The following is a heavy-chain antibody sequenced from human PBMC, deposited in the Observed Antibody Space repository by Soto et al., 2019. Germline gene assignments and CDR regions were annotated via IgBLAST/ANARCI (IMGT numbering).Heavy chain of an antibody. CDR2: IYYSGST. J-gene: IGHJ3*02. CDR3: ARDGAYDYVWGSYRIDAFDI. V-gene: IGHV4-31*03. Sequence: SETLSLTCTVSCGSISSGGYYWSWIRQHPGKGLEWIGYIYYSGSTYYNPSLKSRVTISVDTSKNQFSLKLSSVTAADTAVYYCARDGAYDYVWGSYRIDAFDIWGQGTMVTVSS. CDR1: CGSISSGGYY. D-gene: IGHD3-16*02.